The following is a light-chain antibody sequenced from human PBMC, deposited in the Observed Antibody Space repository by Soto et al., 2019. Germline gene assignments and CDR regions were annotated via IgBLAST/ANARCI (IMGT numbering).Light chain of an antibody. Sequence: ETVLTQSPGTLSLSPGERATLSCRASQSVSSSNSAWYQQKPGQAPRPLIYGASTRATGIPARFSGSGSGTEFTLTISSLQSEDFAVYYCQQYNNWPQTFGQGTKVDIK. CDR2: GAS. J-gene: IGKJ1*01. CDR1: QSVSSSN. CDR3: QQYNNWPQT. V-gene: IGKV3-15*01.